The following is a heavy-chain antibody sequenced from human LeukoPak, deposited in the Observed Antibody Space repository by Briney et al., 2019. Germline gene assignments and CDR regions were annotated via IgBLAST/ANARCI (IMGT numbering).Heavy chain of an antibody. CDR3: ARGGLVDDAFDI. CDR1: GYTFTSYG. V-gene: IGHV1-8*03. Sequence: GASVKVSCKASGYTFTSYGISRVRQATGQGLEWMGWMNPNSGNTGYAQKFQGRVTITRNTSISTAYMELSSLRSEDTAVYYCARGGLVDDAFDIWGQGTMVTVSS. J-gene: IGHJ3*02. CDR2: MNPNSGNT. D-gene: IGHD6-6*01.